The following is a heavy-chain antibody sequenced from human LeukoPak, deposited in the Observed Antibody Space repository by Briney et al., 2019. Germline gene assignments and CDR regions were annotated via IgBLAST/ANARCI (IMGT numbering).Heavy chain of an antibody. CDR2: IYYSGST. CDR3: AAYTSAAALFDP. V-gene: IGHV4-31*03. J-gene: IGHJ5*02. Sequence: SETLSLTCTVSGGSISSGGYYWSWIRQHPGKGLEWIGYIYYSGSTYYNPSLKSRVTMSVDTSKNQFSLKLSSVTAADTAVYYCAAYTSAAALFDPWGQGTLVTVSS. CDR1: GGSISSGGYY. D-gene: IGHD2-15*01.